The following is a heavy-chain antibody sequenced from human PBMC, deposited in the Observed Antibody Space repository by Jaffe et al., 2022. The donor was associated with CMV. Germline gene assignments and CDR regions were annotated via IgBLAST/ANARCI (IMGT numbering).Heavy chain of an antibody. J-gene: IGHJ6*02. Sequence: EVQLVESGGGLVKPGGSLRLSCAASGFTFSSYSMNWVRQAPGKGLEWVSSISSSSSYIYYADSVKGRFTISRDNAKNSLYLQMNSLRAEDTAVYYCAREEDYYDSSGYVYYGMDVWGQGTTVTVSS. D-gene: IGHD3-22*01. CDR3: AREEDYYDSSGYVYYGMDV. V-gene: IGHV3-21*01. CDR1: GFTFSSYS. CDR2: ISSSSSYI.